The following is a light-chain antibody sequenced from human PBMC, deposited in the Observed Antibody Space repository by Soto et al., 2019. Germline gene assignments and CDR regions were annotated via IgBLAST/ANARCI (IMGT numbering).Light chain of an antibody. V-gene: IGKV3-20*01. J-gene: IGKJ1*01. CDR2: GAS. Sequence: EIVLTQSPGTLSLSPGEGATLSCRASQSVASTYLAWYRQKPGQAPRLLIYGASNRATGIPDRFSGSGSGTEFILTISSLQPDDFATYYCQQYDSYSWTFGQGTKVDIK. CDR1: QSVASTY. CDR3: QQYDSYSWT.